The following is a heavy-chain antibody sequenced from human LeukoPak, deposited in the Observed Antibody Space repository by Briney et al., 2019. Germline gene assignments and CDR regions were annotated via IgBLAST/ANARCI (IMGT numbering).Heavy chain of an antibody. D-gene: IGHD5-18*01. CDR3: ARGYGYSYLFDY. J-gene: IGHJ4*02. Sequence: PSETLSLTCTISGGSISSGGYYWSWIRQHPGKGPEWIGYIYYSGSTYYNPSLKSRVTISVDTSKNQFSLKLSSVTAADTAVYYCARGYGYSYLFDYWGQGTLVTVSS. V-gene: IGHV4-31*03. CDR1: GGSISSGGYY. CDR2: IYYSGST.